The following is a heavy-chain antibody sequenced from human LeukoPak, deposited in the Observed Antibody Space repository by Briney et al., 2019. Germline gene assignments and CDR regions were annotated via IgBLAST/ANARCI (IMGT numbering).Heavy chain of an antibody. V-gene: IGHV3-7*01. CDR1: GFTFSSYW. CDR2: IKQDGSEK. J-gene: IGHJ6*03. CDR3: ARESSSWYGGYYYYYYMDV. D-gene: IGHD6-13*01. Sequence: GGSLRLSCVVSGFTFSSYWMSWVRQAPGKGLEWVANIKQDGSEKYYVDSVKGRFTISRDNAKNSLYLQMNSLRAEDTAVYYCARESSSWYGGYYYYYYMDVWGKGTTVTVSS.